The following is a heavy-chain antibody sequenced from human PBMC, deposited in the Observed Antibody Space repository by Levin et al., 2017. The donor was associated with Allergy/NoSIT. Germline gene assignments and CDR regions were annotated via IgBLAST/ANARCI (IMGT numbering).Heavy chain of an antibody. CDR2: FYPGDSDT. CDR1: GYTFTNYW. Sequence: GESLKISCKASGYTFTNYWIGWVRQMPGKGLEWMGIFYPGDSDTRYSPAFQGQVIISADKSINTAYLQWSSLKASDTAMYYCARQSGDGYNSEGAATFDIWGQGTMVTVSS. CDR3: ARQSGDGYNSEGAATFDI. J-gene: IGHJ3*02. D-gene: IGHD5-24*01. V-gene: IGHV5-51*01.